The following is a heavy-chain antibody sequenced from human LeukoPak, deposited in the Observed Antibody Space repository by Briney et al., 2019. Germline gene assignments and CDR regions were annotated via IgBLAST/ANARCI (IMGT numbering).Heavy chain of an antibody. V-gene: IGHV3-23*01. CDR1: GFNFSDAA. J-gene: IGHJ3*01. CDR3: AKDIQLST. D-gene: IGHD5-24*01. Sequence: GGSLRLSCAASGFNFSDAAMTWVRQAPGKGLEWVSLIGSVGDSTYYADSVKGRFTISRDNSENTLSLQMNSLRVEDTAIYYCAKDIQLSTWGLGTMVTVSS. CDR2: IGSVGDST.